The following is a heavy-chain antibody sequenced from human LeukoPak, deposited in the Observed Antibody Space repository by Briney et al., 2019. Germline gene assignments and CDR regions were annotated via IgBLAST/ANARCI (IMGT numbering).Heavy chain of an antibody. CDR2: IFSSGST. CDR1: GGSISNYY. CDR3: ARDRWDLIAIDY. V-gene: IGHV4-4*07. J-gene: IGHJ4*02. D-gene: IGHD1-26*01. Sequence: SSQTLSLTCTVSGGSISNYYWTWTRQPAGKGPEWIGRIFSSGSTNYNPSLKSRVTMSVDTSKNQFSLKLSSVTAADTAVYYCARDRWDLIAIDYWGQGTLVTVSS.